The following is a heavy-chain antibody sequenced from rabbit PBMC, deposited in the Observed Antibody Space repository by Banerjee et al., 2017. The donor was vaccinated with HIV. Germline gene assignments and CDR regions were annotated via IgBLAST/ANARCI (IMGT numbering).Heavy chain of an antibody. CDR3: ARDDVSSSGDYFKL. CDR1: GFSFSSSYW. D-gene: IGHD1-1*01. J-gene: IGHJ4*01. V-gene: IGHV1S40*01. Sequence: QSLEESGGDLVKPGASLTLTCTASGFSFSSSYWICWVRQAPGKGLEWIACIYGGTSGSTDYASWAKGRFTISKTSSTTVTLQMTSLTAADTATYFCARDDVSSSGDYFKLWGQGTLVTVS. CDR2: IYGGTSGST.